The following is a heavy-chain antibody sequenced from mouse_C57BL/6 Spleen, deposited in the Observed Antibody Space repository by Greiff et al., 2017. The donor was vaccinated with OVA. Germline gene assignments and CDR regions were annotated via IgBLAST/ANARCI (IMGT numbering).Heavy chain of an antibody. CDR3: ARKEDYGSSHFDY. CDR2: IHPSSGST. J-gene: IGHJ2*01. D-gene: IGHD1-1*01. V-gene: IGHV1-64*01. Sequence: VQLQQPGAELVKPGASVELSCKASGYTFTSYWMHWVKQRPGQGLEWIGMIHPSSGSTNYNEKFKSKATLTVDKSSSTAYMQLSSLTSEDSAVYYCARKEDYGSSHFDYWGQGTTLTVSS. CDR1: GYTFTSYW.